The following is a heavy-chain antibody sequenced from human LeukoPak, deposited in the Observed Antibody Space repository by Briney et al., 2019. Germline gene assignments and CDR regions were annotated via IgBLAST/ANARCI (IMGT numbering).Heavy chain of an antibody. Sequence: ASVKVSCKASGYTFTGYYMHWVRQAPGQGLEWMGWINPNSGGTNYAQKFQGRVTMTRDTSISTAYMELSRLRSDDTAVYYCARKLGVVEAATGVHWFDPWGQGTLVTVSS. CDR1: GYTFTGYY. CDR2: INPNSGGT. J-gene: IGHJ5*02. CDR3: ARKLGVVEAATGVHWFDP. V-gene: IGHV1-2*02. D-gene: IGHD2-15*01.